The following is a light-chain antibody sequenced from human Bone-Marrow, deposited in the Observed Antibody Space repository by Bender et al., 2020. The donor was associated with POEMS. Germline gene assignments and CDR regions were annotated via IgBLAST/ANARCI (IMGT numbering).Light chain of an antibody. J-gene: IGLJ2*01. CDR2: QVT. CDR3: SSYGGDSRGAI. V-gene: IGLV2-14*01. CDR1: RSDVGGYKY. Sequence: QSALTQPASVSGSPGQSITISCTGTRSDVGGYKYVSWYQHHPGKVPKLIIYQVTNRPSGVSDRFSGSRFGTTASLTISGLQAKDEADYYCSSYGGDSRGAIFGGGTRLSVL.